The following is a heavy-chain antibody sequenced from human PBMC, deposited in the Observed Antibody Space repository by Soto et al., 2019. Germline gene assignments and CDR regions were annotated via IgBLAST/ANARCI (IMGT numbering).Heavy chain of an antibody. Sequence: PGASLRLSCAASGFTFSSYGVHWVRQAPGKGLEWVAVISYDGSNKYYADSVKGRFTISRDNSKNTLYLQMNSLRAEDTAVYYCAKARMTMKVVAPFDYWGQGT. CDR3: AKARMTMKVVAPFDY. CDR2: ISYDGSNK. D-gene: IGHD3-22*01. J-gene: IGHJ4*02. CDR1: GFTFSSYG. V-gene: IGHV3-30*18.